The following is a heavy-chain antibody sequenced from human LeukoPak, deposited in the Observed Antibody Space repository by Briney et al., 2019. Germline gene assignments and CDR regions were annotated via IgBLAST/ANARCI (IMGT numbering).Heavy chain of an antibody. D-gene: IGHD3-10*01. V-gene: IGHV4-34*01. CDR1: GGSFSGYY. CDR2: INHSGST. J-gene: IGHJ3*02. Sequence: SETLSLACAVYGGSFSGYYWSWIRQPPGKGLEWIGEINHSGSTNYNPSLKSRVTISVDTSKNQFSLKLSSVTAADTAVYYCARGLLLFDIWGQGTMVTVSS. CDR3: ARGLLLFDI.